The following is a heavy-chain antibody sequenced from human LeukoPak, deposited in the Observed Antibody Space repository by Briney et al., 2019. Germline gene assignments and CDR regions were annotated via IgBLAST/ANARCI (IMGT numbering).Heavy chain of an antibody. CDR2: ISSSSSYI. Sequence: GGSLRLSCAASGFTISSYSMNWVRQAPGKGLEWVSSISSSSSYIYYADSVKGRFTISRDNAKNSLYLQMNSLRAEDTAVYYCARASITIFGDPFDYWGQGTLVTVSS. D-gene: IGHD3-3*01. J-gene: IGHJ4*02. CDR3: ARASITIFGDPFDY. CDR1: GFTISSYS. V-gene: IGHV3-21*01.